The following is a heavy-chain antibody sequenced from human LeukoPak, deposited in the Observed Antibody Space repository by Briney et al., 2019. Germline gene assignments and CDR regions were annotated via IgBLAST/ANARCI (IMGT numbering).Heavy chain of an antibody. CDR1: GYTFTGYY. V-gene: IGHV1-2*02. CDR2: INPNSGGT. D-gene: IGHD5-12*01. J-gene: IGHJ4*02. CDR3: ARGDIVATVADY. Sequence: ASVKVSCTASGYTFTGYYMHWVRQAPGQGLEWMGWINPNSGGTNYAQKFQGRVTMTRDTSISTAYMELSRLRSDDTAVYYCARGDIVATVADYWGQGTLVTVSS.